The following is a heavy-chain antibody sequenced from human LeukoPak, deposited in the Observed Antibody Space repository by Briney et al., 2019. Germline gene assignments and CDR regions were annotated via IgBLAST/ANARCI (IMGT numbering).Heavy chain of an antibody. CDR1: GYTFTSYG. Sequence: ASVKVSCKASGYTFTSYGISWVRQAPGQGLEWMGWISAYNGNTNYAQKLQGRVTMTTDTSTSTAYMELRSLRSDDTAVYYCARDRGSSGYYNWFDPWGQGTLVTVSS. CDR3: ARDRGSSGYYNWFDP. CDR2: ISAYNGNT. D-gene: IGHD3-22*01. V-gene: IGHV1-18*01. J-gene: IGHJ5*02.